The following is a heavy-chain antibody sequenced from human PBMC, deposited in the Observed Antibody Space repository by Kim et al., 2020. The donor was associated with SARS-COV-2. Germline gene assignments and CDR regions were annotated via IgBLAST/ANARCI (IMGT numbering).Heavy chain of an antibody. CDR1: GFTFSSYG. CDR3: ARARIGGFGDRTRLEY. V-gene: IGHV3-33*01. D-gene: IGHD3-10*01. J-gene: IGHJ4*02. Sequence: GGSLRLSCAASGFTFSSYGMHWVRQAPGKGMEWVAVIWYDGSNKYYADSVKGRFTISRDNSKNTLYLQMNSLRAEDTAVYYCARARIGGFGDRTRLEYWGQGTLVTVSS. CDR2: IWYDGSNK.